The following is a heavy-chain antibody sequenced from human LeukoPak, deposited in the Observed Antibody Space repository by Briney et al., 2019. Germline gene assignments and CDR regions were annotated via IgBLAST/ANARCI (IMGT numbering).Heavy chain of an antibody. D-gene: IGHD2-15*01. J-gene: IGHJ4*02. V-gene: IGHV3-23*01. Sequence: GGSLRLSCAGSEFSFITYAMSWVRQAPGKGLEWGSTIAGRGDATYYADSVKGRFTISRDNAKNTLYPQMNSLRTEDTAVYYCAKSGLNRFDYWGQGTLVTVSS. CDR3: AKSGLNRFDY. CDR1: EFSFITYA. CDR2: IAGRGDAT.